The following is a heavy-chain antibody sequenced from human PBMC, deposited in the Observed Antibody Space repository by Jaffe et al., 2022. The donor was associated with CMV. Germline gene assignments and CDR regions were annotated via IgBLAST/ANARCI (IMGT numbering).Heavy chain of an antibody. V-gene: IGHV3-48*03. J-gene: IGHJ4*02. CDR2: ISGTGSTI. Sequence: EVQLVESGGGLVQPGGSLSLSCAASGFTFRTYELTWVRQAPGKGLEWVAYISGTGSTIYYADSVRGRFTISRDNAKNSLYLQMNSLRVEDTAVYYCARENRYYFDYWGQGTLVTVSS. CDR3: ARENRYYFDY. CDR1: GFTFRTYE.